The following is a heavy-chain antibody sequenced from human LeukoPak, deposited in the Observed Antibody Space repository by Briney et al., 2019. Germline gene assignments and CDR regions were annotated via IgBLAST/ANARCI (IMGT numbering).Heavy chain of an antibody. D-gene: IGHD6-19*01. CDR2: IYYSGST. J-gene: IGHJ4*02. V-gene: IGHV4-39*01. Sequence: PSETLSLTCTVSGGSISSSSYYWGWIRQPPGKGLEWIGGIYYSGSTYYNPSLKSRVTISVDTSKNQFSLKLSSVTAADTAVYYCARRRYSSGFDYWGQGTLVTVSS. CDR1: GGSISSSSYY. CDR3: ARRRYSSGFDY.